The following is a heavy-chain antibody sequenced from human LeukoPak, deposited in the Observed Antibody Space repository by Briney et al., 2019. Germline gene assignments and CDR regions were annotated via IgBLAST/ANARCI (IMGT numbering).Heavy chain of an antibody. Sequence: PGGSLRLSCAASGFTFSNYAMSWVRQAPGKGLEWVSSISSSSSYIYYADSVKGRFTISRDNAKNSLYLQMNSLRAEDTAVYYCAREGPMYYYDSSDYYGMDVWGQGTTVTVSS. CDR3: AREGPMYYYDSSDYYGMDV. CDR2: ISSSSSYI. CDR1: GFTFSNYA. V-gene: IGHV3-21*01. D-gene: IGHD3-22*01. J-gene: IGHJ6*02.